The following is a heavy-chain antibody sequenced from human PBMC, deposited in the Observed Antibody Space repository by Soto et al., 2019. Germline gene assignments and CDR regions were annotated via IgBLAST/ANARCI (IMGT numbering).Heavy chain of an antibody. CDR1: GGTFNSYA. V-gene: IGHV1-69*12. D-gene: IGHD7-27*01. CDR2: IIPIFGTA. Sequence: QVQLVQSGAEVKKPGSSVKVSCKASGGTFNSYAISWVQQAPGQGLEWMGGIIPIFGTADYAQKFQGRITITADESTSTAYMELSSLRSEDTAVYYCASHWGQAKRYYYYGMDVWGQGTTVTVSS. CDR3: ASHWGQAKRYYYYGMDV. J-gene: IGHJ6*02.